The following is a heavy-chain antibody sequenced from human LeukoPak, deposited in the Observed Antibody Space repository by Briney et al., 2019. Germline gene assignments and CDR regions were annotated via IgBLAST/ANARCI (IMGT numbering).Heavy chain of an antibody. Sequence: ASVKVSCKASGYTFTTYYMHWVRQAPGQGLEWMGVINPSIASTSYAQKFQGRVTVTTDTSTRPVYMELRSLTSDDTALYYCARGDDAFDIWGQGTMVTVSS. J-gene: IGHJ3*02. CDR1: GYTFTTYY. CDR2: INPSIAST. V-gene: IGHV1-46*01. CDR3: ARGDDAFDI.